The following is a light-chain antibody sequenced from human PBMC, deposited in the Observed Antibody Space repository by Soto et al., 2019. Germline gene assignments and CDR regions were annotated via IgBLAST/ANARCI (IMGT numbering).Light chain of an antibody. CDR1: QGISGW. CDR2: AAS. V-gene: IGKV1-12*01. Sequence: DIQMTQSPSSMSASVGDRVTITCRASQGISGWLAWYQQKPGNAPKLLIYAASSLQSEVPSRFSGSGSGTDFTLIISSLQPEDFATYYCQQAYSFPWTFGPGTKVEIK. J-gene: IGKJ1*01. CDR3: QQAYSFPWT.